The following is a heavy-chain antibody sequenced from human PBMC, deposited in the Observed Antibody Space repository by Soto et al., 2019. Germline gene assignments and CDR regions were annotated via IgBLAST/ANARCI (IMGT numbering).Heavy chain of an antibody. Sequence: QVQLVQSGAEVKEPGASVRVSCKASGYTFTSHSLHWARQAPGQGLEWMGWIIVSHGSPRYAPQFQGRLTFGTDTVTATAYMELTRLTPEDTAVYYCAREPEDGVPGDYWGQGTPVAVSS. CDR2: IIVSHGSP. D-gene: IGHD2-8*01. V-gene: IGHV1-3*01. CDR1: GYTFTSHS. J-gene: IGHJ4*02. CDR3: AREPEDGVPGDY.